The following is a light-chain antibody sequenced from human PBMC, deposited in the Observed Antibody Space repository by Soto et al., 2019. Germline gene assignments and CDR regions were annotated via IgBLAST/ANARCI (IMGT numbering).Light chain of an antibody. V-gene: IGKV1-39*01. J-gene: IGKJ1*01. CDR1: QSISNY. CDR3: HQRYSRPET. CDR2: AAS. Sequence: IQMTQSPSSLSASVGDRVTITCRASQSISNYLNWYQQKPGKAPKLLIYAASSLQGGVPSRFRGSGSGTDFTLTISSLQPEDFATHYCHQRYSRPETFGHGTKVAI.